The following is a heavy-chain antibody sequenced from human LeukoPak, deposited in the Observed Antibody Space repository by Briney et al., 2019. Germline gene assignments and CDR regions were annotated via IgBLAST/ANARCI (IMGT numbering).Heavy chain of an antibody. Sequence: ASVKVSCKASGYTFTSYAMHWVRQAPGQRLEWMGWINTGNGNTKYSQKFQGRVTITRDTSASTAHLELTSLRSEDTAVYYCARFSGAFDIWGQGTMVTVSS. CDR3: ARFSGAFDI. CDR1: GYTFTSYA. V-gene: IGHV1-3*04. D-gene: IGHD1-26*01. CDR2: INTGNGNT. J-gene: IGHJ3*02.